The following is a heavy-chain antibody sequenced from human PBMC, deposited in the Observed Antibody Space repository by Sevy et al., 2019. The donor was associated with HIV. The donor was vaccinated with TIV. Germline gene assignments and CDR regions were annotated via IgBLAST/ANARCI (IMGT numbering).Heavy chain of an antibody. CDR3: AKEDSSSWRVIYYYYGMDV. V-gene: IGHV3-30*18. J-gene: IGHJ6*02. CDR2: ISYDGSNK. D-gene: IGHD6-13*01. Sequence: GGSLRLSCAASGFTFSSYGMHWVRQAPGKWLEWVAVISYDGSNKYYADSVKGRFTISRDNSKNTLYLQMNSLRAEDTTVYYCAKEDSSSWRVIYYYYGMDVWGQGITVTVSS. CDR1: GFTFSSYG.